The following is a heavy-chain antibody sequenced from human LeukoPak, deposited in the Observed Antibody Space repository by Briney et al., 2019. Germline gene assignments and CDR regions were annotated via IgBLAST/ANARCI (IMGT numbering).Heavy chain of an antibody. CDR3: ASFSLTYDFWSGFDY. J-gene: IGHJ4*02. CDR2: IYYSGST. CDR1: GGSISSYY. V-gene: IGHV4-59*01. Sequence: SETLSLTCTVAGGSISSYYWSWIRQPPGRGLEWIGYIYYSGSTNYNPPLKSRVTISVDTSKNQFSLKLSSVTAADTDVYYCASFSLTYDFWSGFDYWGQGTLVTVSS. D-gene: IGHD3-3*01.